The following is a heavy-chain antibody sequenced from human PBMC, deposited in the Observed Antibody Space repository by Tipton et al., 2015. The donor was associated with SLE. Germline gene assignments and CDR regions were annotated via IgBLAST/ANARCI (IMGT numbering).Heavy chain of an antibody. CDR2: FDPNGST. J-gene: IGHJ4*02. V-gene: IGHV4-61*02. CDR3: ARLSSGTGDFEH. D-gene: IGHD7-27*01. CDR1: GGSISGPYH. Sequence: TLSLTCTVSGGSISGPYHWSWIRQAAGKGLEWIGRFDPNGSTRYNPSFQSRVTISVETPKTHFSLKMSRVTAADTAMYYCARLSSGTGDFEHWGQGTLVVVSS.